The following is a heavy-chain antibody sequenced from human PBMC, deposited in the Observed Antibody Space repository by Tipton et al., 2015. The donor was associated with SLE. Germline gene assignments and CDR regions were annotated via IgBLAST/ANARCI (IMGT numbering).Heavy chain of an antibody. CDR1: GGTFSSYA. J-gene: IGHJ1*01. V-gene: IGHV1-69*05. D-gene: IGHD4/OR15-4a*01. Sequence: QSGAEVKKPGSSVKVSCKASGGTFSSYAISWVRQAPGQGLEWMGGIIPILGTVNYAQKFQGRVTITTDESTSTAYMELSSLRSEDTAVYYCAGAQSGLRYFQHWGQGTLVTVSS. CDR3: AGAQSGLRYFQH. CDR2: IIPILGTV.